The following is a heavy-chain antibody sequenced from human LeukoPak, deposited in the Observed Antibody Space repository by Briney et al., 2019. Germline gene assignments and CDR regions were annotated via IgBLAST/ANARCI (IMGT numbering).Heavy chain of an antibody. CDR3: ARTGYRRHHNYYYYMDA. J-gene: IGHJ6*03. CDR2: IYYSGST. Sequence: SETLSLTCTVSGGSISSYYWSWIRQPPGKGLEWIGYIYYSGSTNYNPSLKSRVTISVDTSKNQFSLKLSSVTAADTAVYYCARTGYRRHHNYYYYMDAWGKGTTVTVSS. CDR1: GGSISSYY. D-gene: IGHD5-18*01. V-gene: IGHV4-59*12.